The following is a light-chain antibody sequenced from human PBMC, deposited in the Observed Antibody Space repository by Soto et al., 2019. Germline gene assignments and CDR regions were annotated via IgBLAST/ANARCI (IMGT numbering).Light chain of an antibody. Sequence: QSVLTQSPSASGSPGQSVTISCTGTSGDVGGYNYVSWYQQHPGKAPKLMIYEVSNRPSGVSNRFSGSKSGDTASLTISGLQSEDEADYYCTSYTTSTTLEVFGGGTKVTVL. CDR2: EVS. CDR3: TSYTTSTTLEV. V-gene: IGLV2-14*01. CDR1: SGDVGGYNY. J-gene: IGLJ3*02.